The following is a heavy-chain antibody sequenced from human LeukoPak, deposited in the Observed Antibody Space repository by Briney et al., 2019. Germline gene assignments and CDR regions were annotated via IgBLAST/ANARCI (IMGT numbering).Heavy chain of an antibody. CDR3: VKGIVVVVAATGEGDY. Sequence: PGGSLRLSCAASGFTFSSYGMHWVRQAPGKGLEWVAVISYDGSNKYYADSVKGRFTISRDNSKNTLYLQMNSLRAEDTAVYYCVKGIVVVVAATGEGDYWGQGTLVTVSS. J-gene: IGHJ4*02. CDR1: GFTFSSYG. V-gene: IGHV3-30*18. D-gene: IGHD2-15*01. CDR2: ISYDGSNK.